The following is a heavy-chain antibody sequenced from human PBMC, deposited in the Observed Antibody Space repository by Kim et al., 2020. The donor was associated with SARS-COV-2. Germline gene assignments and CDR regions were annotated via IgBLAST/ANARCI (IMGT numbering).Heavy chain of an antibody. D-gene: IGHD6-13*01. V-gene: IGHV3-11*05. CDR1: GFTFSDYY. J-gene: IGHJ6*02. Sequence: GGSLRLSCAASGFTFSDYYMSWIRQAPGKGLEWVSYISSSSSYTNYADSVKGRFTISRDNAKNSLYLQMNSLRAEDTAVYYCARGRKAYSSSWYQSLVPSGHTERRTYYYDYGMDVWGQGTTVPVSS. CDR2: ISSSSSYT. CDR3: ARGRKAYSSSWYQSLVPSGHTERRTYYYDYGMDV.